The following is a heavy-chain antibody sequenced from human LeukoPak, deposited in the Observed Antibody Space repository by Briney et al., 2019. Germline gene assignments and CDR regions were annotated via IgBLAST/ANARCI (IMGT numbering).Heavy chain of an antibody. CDR3: F. CDR1: GFTFSSYW. V-gene: IGHV3-7*01. CDR2: INQGESAK. J-gene: IGHJ4*01. Sequence: PGGSLRLSCAASGFTFSSYWMSWVRQAPGKGLEWVASINQGESAKFYGDSVRGRFTISRDNAKNSLFLQMNSLRAEDTGFYYDFWGHGALVTVSS.